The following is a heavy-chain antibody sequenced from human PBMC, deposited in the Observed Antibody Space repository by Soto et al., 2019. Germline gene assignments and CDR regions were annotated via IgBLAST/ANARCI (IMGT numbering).Heavy chain of an antibody. Sequence: PSETLSLTCTVSGGSISSGGYYWSWIRQHPGKGLEWIGYIYYSGSTYYNPSLKSRVTISVDTSKNQFSLKLSSVXAADTAVYXXXXXXPPDPSHFDYWGQGTLVTVSS. J-gene: IGHJ4*02. CDR3: XXXXPPDPSHFDY. CDR2: IYYSGST. V-gene: IGHV4-31*02. CDR1: GGSISSGGYY.